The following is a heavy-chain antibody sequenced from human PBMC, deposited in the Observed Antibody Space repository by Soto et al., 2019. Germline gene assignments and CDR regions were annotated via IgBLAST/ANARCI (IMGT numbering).Heavy chain of an antibody. CDR1: GFIFSVYS. J-gene: IGHJ4*02. V-gene: IGHV3-21*01. CDR2: ISSSSSYT. CDR3: AREDVFDY. Sequence: PGGSLRLSCAASGFIFSVYSMNWVRQAPGKGLEWVSSISSSSSYTYYADSVKGRFTISRDNAKNSLYLQMNSLRAEDTAVYYCAREDVFDYWGQGTLVTVSS.